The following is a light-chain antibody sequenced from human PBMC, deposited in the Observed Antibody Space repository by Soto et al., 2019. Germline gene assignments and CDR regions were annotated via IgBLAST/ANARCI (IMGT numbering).Light chain of an antibody. CDR2: EVR. Sequence: QSALTQPASVSGSAGQSITISCSGTMRDVGAYNLVSWYQQHPGTAPKLIIYEVRNRPSGVSNRFSGSKSGNTASLTISGLQAEDEADYYCSSYTSSSTLYVFGSGTKLTVL. V-gene: IGLV2-14*01. CDR3: SSYTSSSTLYV. CDR1: MRDVGAYNL. J-gene: IGLJ1*01.